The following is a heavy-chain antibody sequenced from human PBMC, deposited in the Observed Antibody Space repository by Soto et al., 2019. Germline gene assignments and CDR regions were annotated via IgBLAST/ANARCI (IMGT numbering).Heavy chain of an antibody. Sequence: VASVKVSCKASGYTFTGYYMHWVRQAPGQGLEWMGWINPNSGGTNYAQKFQGRVTMTRDTSISTAYMELSRLRSDNTAVYYCAIDKYYDILTGPGWFDPWGQGTLVTVSS. CDR2: INPNSGGT. CDR3: AIDKYYDILTGPGWFDP. CDR1: GYTFTGYY. J-gene: IGHJ5*02. V-gene: IGHV1-2*02. D-gene: IGHD3-9*01.